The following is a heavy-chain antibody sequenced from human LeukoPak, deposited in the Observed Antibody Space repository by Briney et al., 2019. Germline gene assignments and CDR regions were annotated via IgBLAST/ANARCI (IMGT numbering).Heavy chain of an antibody. J-gene: IGHJ5*02. D-gene: IGHD3-10*01. Sequence: ASVKVSCKASGYTFTGYYMHWVRQAPGQGLEWMGWINPNSGGTNYAQKFQGWVTMTRDTSISTAYMELSRLRSDDTAVYYCARDGLDQVFTMVRGANWFDPWGQGTLVTVSS. CDR2: INPNSGGT. CDR1: GYTFTGYY. CDR3: ARDGLDQVFTMVRGANWFDP. V-gene: IGHV1-2*04.